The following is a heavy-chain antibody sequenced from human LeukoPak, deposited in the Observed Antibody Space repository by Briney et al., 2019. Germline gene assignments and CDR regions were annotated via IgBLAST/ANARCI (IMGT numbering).Heavy chain of an antibody. CDR1: GGTFSSYA. D-gene: IGHD2-2*01. V-gene: IGHV1-69*01. Sequence: GSSVKVSCKASGGTFSSYAISWVRQAPGQGLEWMGGIIPIFGTANYAQKFQGRVTITADESTSTAYMELSSLRSEDTAVYYCASELPAASSVSRERYFQLDPWGQGTLVTVSS. CDR3: ASELPAASSVSRERYFQLDP. CDR2: IIPIFGTA. J-gene: IGHJ5*02.